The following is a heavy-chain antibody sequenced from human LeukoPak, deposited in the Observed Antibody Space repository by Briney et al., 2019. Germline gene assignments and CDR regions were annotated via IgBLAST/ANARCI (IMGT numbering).Heavy chain of an antibody. V-gene: IGHV3-74*01. CDR1: GFTFSSYS. CDR2: INSDGSST. J-gene: IGHJ3*02. Sequence: PGGSLRLSCAASGFTFSSYSMNWVRQAPGKGLVWVSRINSDGSSTSYADSVKGRFTISRDNAKNTLYLQMNSLRAEDTAVYYCARAMEPYDAFDIWGQGTMVTVSS. D-gene: IGHD1-1*01. CDR3: ARAMEPYDAFDI.